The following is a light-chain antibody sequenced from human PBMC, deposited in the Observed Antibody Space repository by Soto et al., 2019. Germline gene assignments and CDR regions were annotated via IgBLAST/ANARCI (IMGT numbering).Light chain of an antibody. CDR2: DAS. CDR3: QQYESYSPWT. J-gene: IGKJ1*01. CDR1: QSISSW. Sequence: DIQRTQSPSALSASVGDRVTITCRASQSISSWLAWYQQKPGKAPKLLIYDASTLQSGVPSRFSGSGSGTEFTLPISNLQPDEFATYYCQQYESYSPWTFGQGTKVDIK. V-gene: IGKV1-5*01.